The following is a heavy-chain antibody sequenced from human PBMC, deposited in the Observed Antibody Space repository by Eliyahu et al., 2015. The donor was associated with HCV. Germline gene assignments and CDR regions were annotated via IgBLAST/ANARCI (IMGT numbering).Heavy chain of an antibody. CDR1: GFTFSSYG. CDR3: AKGQWLGP. CDR2: ISYDGSNK. J-gene: IGHJ5*02. V-gene: IGHV3-30*18. D-gene: IGHD6-19*01. Sequence: QVQLVESGGGVVQPGRSLRLSCAASGFTFSSYGMHWVRQAPGKGLGWVAVISYDGSNKYYADSVKGRFTISRDNSKNTLYLQMNSLRAEDTAVYYCAKGQWLGPWGQGTLVTVSS.